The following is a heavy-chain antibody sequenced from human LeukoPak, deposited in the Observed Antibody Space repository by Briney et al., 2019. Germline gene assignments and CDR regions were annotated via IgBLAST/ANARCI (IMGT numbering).Heavy chain of an antibody. CDR2: ISGSGGTT. D-gene: IGHD3-10*01. V-gene: IGHV3-23*01. J-gene: IGHJ4*02. CDR3: AKGSGGSGSYSKYYFDY. CDR1: GFTFSSYS. Sequence: PGGSLGLSCAASGFTFSSYSMNWVRQAPRKGLEWVSAISGSGGTTYYADSVRGRLTISRDNSKNTLYLQMNSLRADDTAVYYCAKGSGGSGSYSKYYFDYWGQGTLVTVSS.